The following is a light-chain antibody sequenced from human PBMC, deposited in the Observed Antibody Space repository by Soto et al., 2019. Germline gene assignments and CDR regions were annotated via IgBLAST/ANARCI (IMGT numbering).Light chain of an antibody. CDR1: QSLTYSY. J-gene: IGKJ4*01. CDR2: GAS. Sequence: EIVLTQSPGTLSLSPGERATLSCRASQSLTYSYLAWYQQQPGQAPRLLVYGASSRATGIPDRFSGSGSGTDFTLTISRLEPEDFAVYYCQQYGSSPFTFGGGTKVEIK. V-gene: IGKV3-20*01. CDR3: QQYGSSPFT.